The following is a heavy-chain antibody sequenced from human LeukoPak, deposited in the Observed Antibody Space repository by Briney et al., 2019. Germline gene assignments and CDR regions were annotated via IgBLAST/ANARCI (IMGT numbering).Heavy chain of an antibody. CDR2: ISGSGGST. CDR3: ATLLEWLLFPFDY. Sequence: GGSLRLSCAASGFTFSSYAMSWVRQAPGKGLEWVSAISGSGGSTYYADSVKGRFTISRDNSKNTLYLQMNSLRGEDTAVYYCATLLEWLLFPFDYWGQGTLVTVSS. V-gene: IGHV3-23*01. J-gene: IGHJ4*02. CDR1: GFTFSSYA. D-gene: IGHD3-3*01.